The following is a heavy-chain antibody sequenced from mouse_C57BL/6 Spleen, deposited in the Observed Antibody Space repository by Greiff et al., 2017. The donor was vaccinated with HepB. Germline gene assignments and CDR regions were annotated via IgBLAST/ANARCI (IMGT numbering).Heavy chain of an antibody. D-gene: IGHD4-1*01. V-gene: IGHV5-6*02. CDR1: GFTFSSYG. J-gene: IGHJ3*01. CDR3: ARGLLTGTWAWFAY. CDR2: ISSGGSYT. Sequence: EVMLVESGGDLVKPGGSLKLSCAASGFTFSSYGMSWVRQTPDKRLEWVATISSGGSYTYYPDSVKGRFIISRDNAKNTLYLQMSSLKSEDTAMYYCARGLLTGTWAWFAYWGQGTLVTVSA.